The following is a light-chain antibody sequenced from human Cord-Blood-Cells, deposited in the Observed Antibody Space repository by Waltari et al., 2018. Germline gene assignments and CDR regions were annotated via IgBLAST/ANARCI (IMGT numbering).Light chain of an antibody. CDR1: SSEVGGYNY. J-gene: IGLJ3*02. Sequence: QSALTQPAPVSGSPGQSLTISCTGTSSEVGGYNYVSWYQQHPGKAPKLMIYDVSNRPSRVSHRFSGSKAGNTASLTIAGLQAEDEAEYYCSSYTRSSTLFGGGTKLTVL. V-gene: IGLV2-14*01. CDR3: SSYTRSSTL. CDR2: DVS.